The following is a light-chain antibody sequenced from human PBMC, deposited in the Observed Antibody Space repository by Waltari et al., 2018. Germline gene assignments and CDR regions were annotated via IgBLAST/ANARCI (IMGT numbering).Light chain of an antibody. Sequence: HSLLPQPPSASWTPGQRVTTSAPRRRSTIGGNPLNWYQQLPGTAPKLLIYSNNQRPSGVPDRFSGSKSGTSASLAISGLQSEDEVDYYCAAWDDSLNGWVFGGGTKLTVL. CDR3: AAWDDSLNGWV. CDR2: SNN. CDR1: RSTIGGNP. J-gene: IGLJ3*02. V-gene: IGLV1-44*01.